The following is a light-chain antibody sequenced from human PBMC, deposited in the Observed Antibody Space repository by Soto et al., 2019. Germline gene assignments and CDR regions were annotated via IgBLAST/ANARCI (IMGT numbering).Light chain of an antibody. J-gene: IGLJ3*02. CDR3: SSYTSSSTLV. V-gene: IGLV2-14*01. CDR1: SSDVGGYNY. Sequence: QSALTQPASVSGSPGQSITIXXTGTSSDVGGYNYVSWYQQHPGKAPKLMIYEVSNRPSGVSNRFSGSKSGNTASLTISGLQAEDEADYYCSSYTSSSTLVFGGGTKLTVL. CDR2: EVS.